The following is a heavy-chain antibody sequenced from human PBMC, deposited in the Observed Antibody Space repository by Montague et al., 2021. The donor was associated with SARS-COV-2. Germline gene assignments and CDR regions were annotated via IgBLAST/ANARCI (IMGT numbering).Heavy chain of an antibody. CDR1: GFIFSSYE. CDR2: ISSSGGSSTK. V-gene: IGHV3-48*03. Sequence: SLRLSCAASGFIFSSYEMNWVRQAPGKGLEWMSYISSSGGSSTKHYTVSVKGRFTISSDNAKNSLYLQMNSLRVEDTAIYYCARDRDRDDWCGMDVWGQGTMVTVSS. D-gene: IGHD2-21*01. J-gene: IGHJ6*02. CDR3: ARDRDRDDWCGMDV.